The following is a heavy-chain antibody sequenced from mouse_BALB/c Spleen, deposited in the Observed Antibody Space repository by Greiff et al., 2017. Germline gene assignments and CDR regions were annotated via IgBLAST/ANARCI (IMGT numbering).Heavy chain of an antibody. CDR3: APWETARATSPYSYSLDY. V-gene: IGHV1-4*01. CDR1: GYTFTSYT. J-gene: IGHJ4*01. CDR2: INPSSGFT. D-gene: IGHD3-2*01. Sequence: VQLQQSGAELARPGASVKMSCKASGYTFTSYTVHWVKQRPGQGLEWLGYINPSSGFTNYNQKFKDKATLTADKSSSTAYMQLSSLTSEDSAVYYCAPWETARATSPYSYSLDYWGQGTPVTVSS.